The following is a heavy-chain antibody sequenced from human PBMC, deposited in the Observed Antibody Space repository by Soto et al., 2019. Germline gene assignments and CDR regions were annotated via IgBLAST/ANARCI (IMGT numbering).Heavy chain of an antibody. CDR2: ISGSGGST. D-gene: IGHD3-10*01. Sequence: GGSLRLSCAASGFTFSSYAMSWVRQAPGKGLEWVSAISGSGGSTYYADSVKGRFTISRDNSKNTLYLQMNSLRAEDPAVYYCAKWGQYGSGSYFDYWGQGTLVTVSS. J-gene: IGHJ4*02. CDR3: AKWGQYGSGSYFDY. CDR1: GFTFSSYA. V-gene: IGHV3-23*01.